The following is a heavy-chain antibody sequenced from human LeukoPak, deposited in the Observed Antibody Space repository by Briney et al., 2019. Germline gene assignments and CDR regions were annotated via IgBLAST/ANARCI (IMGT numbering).Heavy chain of an antibody. CDR1: GGSISSGGYY. Sequence: PSETLSLTCTVSGGSISSGGYYWSWIRQPPGKGLEWIGYIYHSGSTYYNPSLKSRVTISVDKSKNHFSLNLRSVTAADTAVYYCARHDYGVSTSGLNYWGQGTLVTVSS. CDR2: IYHSGST. D-gene: IGHD4-17*01. J-gene: IGHJ4*02. V-gene: IGHV4-30-2*01. CDR3: ARHDYGVSTSGLNY.